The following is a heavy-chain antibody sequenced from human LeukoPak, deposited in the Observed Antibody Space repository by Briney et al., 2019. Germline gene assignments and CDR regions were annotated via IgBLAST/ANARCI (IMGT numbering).Heavy chain of an antibody. Sequence: GGSLRLSCTASGFTFSSYAMNWVRQAPGKGLEWVSVTSGSGGNPYYADSVKGRFTIPRDNSKNTLYLHMNSLRAEDTALYYCAKETGIILVRGAVDYWGQGTLVTVSS. J-gene: IGHJ4*02. V-gene: IGHV3-23*01. D-gene: IGHD3-10*01. CDR2: TSGSGGNP. CDR1: GFTFSSYA. CDR3: AKETGIILVRGAVDY.